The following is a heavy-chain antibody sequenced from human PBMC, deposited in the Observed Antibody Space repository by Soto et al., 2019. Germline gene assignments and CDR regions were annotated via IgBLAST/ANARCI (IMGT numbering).Heavy chain of an antibody. J-gene: IGHJ2*01. CDR3: ARHWALAAAAQYWYFDL. Sequence: QLRLQESGPGLVKASETLSLTCTVSGGSFSSTSNYWGWIRQPPGKGLEWIGSIYYNGNTYVNPSVKSRVAIFVDTSKSQFSLELTSVTAADTAVYYCARHWALAAAAQYWYFDLWGRGTQVTVSS. V-gene: IGHV4-39*01. D-gene: IGHD6-13*01. CDR1: GGSFSSTSNY. CDR2: IYYNGNT.